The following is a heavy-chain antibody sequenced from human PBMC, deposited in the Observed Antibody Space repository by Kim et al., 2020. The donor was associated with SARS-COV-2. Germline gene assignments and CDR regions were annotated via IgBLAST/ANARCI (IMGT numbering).Heavy chain of an antibody. CDR2: ISYDGSNK. J-gene: IGHJ5*02. Sequence: GGSLRLSCAASGFTFSSYGMHWVRQAPGKGLEWVAVISYDGSNKYYADSVKGRFTISRDNSKNTLYLQMNSLRAEDTAVYYCAKDSWYSSGWPEFDPWGQGTLVTVSS. D-gene: IGHD6-19*01. CDR1: GFTFSSYG. V-gene: IGHV3-30*18. CDR3: AKDSWYSSGWPEFDP.